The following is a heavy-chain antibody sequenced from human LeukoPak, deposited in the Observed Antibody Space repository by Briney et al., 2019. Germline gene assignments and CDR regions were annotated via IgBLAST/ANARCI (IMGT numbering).Heavy chain of an antibody. D-gene: IGHD3-10*02. CDR1: GYTFTGYY. J-gene: IGHJ4*02. CDR3: ASVPGANDKLYYFDY. Sequence: ASVTGYCKASGYTFTGYYMHWARQAPGQWLLWLGWINPNSGGTNYAQKYQGKVTITSDTSISTAYMELSRLKSDDTAVYSCASVPGANDKLYYFDYWGQGTLVTVSS. CDR2: INPNSGGT. V-gene: IGHV1-2*02.